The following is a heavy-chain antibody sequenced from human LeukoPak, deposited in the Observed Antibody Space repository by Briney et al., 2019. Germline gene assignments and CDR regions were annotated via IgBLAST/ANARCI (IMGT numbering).Heavy chain of an antibody. V-gene: IGHV4-34*01. CDR3: ARGRYCSGGSCYDY. CDR2: INHSGST. CDR1: GGSFSGYY. Sequence: SETLSLTCAVSGGSFSGYYWSWIRQPPGKGLEWIGEINHSGSTNYNPSLKSRVTISVDTSKNQFSLKLSSVTAADTAVYYCARGRYCSGGSCYDYWGQGTLVTVSS. J-gene: IGHJ4*02. D-gene: IGHD2-15*01.